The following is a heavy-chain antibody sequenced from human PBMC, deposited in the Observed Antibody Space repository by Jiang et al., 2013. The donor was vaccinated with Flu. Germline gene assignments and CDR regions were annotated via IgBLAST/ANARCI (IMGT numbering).Heavy chain of an antibody. CDR3: ARGARGDINGFWSGYSLDAFDM. CDR2: IYHSGST. D-gene: IGHD3-3*01. J-gene: IGHJ3*02. Sequence: SGGSMSSSSYYWSWIRQPPGKGLEWIGYIYHSGSTDYNPSLKSRVTMSIDTSQNQFSLNLSSVTAADTAVYYCARGARGDINGFWSGYSLDAFDMWGQGTMVTVSS. V-gene: IGHV4-30-4*01. CDR1: GGSMSSSSYY.